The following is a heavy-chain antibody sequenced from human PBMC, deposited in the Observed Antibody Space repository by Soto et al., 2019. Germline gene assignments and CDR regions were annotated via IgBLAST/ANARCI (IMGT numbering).Heavy chain of an antibody. V-gene: IGHV3-30-3*01. Sequence: QVQLVESGGGVVQPGRSLRLSCAASGFTFSSYAMHWVRQAPGKGLEWVAVISYDGSNKYYADSVKSRFTISRDNSKNRLYLQMNSLRAEDTAVYYCARDRSEGSSQLDYWGQGTLVTVSS. CDR3: ARDRSEGSSQLDY. CDR2: ISYDGSNK. D-gene: IGHD6-6*01. CDR1: GFTFSSYA. J-gene: IGHJ4*02.